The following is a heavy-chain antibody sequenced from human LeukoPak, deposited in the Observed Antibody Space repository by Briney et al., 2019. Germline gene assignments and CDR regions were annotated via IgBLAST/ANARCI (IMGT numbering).Heavy chain of an antibody. CDR3: ARAHPFDP. V-gene: IGHV4-34*01. CDR1: GGSFSGYY. J-gene: IGHJ5*02. CDR2: INHSGST. Sequence: SETLSLTCAVHGGSFSGYYWSWIRQPPGKGLEWIGEINHSGSTNYNPSLKSRVTISVDTSKNQFSLKLSSVTAADTAVYYCARAHPFDPWGQGTLVTVSS.